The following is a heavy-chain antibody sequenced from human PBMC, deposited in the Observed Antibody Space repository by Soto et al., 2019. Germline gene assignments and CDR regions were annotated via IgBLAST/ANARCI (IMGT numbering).Heavy chain of an antibody. D-gene: IGHD1-20*01. CDR3: AKAKNDYNWDNWPPFDY. Sequence: EVQLLESGGGVVQPGGSLRLSCDASGFTLRNYAMTWIRQAPGKGLEWVSLISANDVGTYYAESVKTRFTISTDQSRNTVYLQMDSLRADDTAIYYCAKAKNDYNWDNWPPFDYWGQGTLVTVSS. V-gene: IGHV3-23*01. CDR1: GFTLRNYA. J-gene: IGHJ4*02. CDR2: ISANDVGT.